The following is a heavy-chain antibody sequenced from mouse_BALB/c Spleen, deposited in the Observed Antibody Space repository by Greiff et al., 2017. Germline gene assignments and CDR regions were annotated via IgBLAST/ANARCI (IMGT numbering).Heavy chain of an antibody. Sequence: VQLQQSGPELVKPGASVKISCKASGYTFTDYNMHWVKQSHGKSLEWIGYIYPYNGGTGYNQKFKSKATLTVDNSSSTAYMELRSLTSEDSAVYYCAPNIYYDYDGAYWGQGTLVTVSA. CDR1: GYTFTDYN. D-gene: IGHD2-4*01. CDR3: APNIYYDYDGAY. CDR2: IYPYNGGT. V-gene: IGHV1S29*02. J-gene: IGHJ3*01.